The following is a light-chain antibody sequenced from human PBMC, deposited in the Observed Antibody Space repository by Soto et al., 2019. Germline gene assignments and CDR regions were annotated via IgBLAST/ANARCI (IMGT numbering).Light chain of an antibody. Sequence: TKSPASLSASLGERFTIYCPASQGTSTWLAWYQQKPGKAPKLLIYGASRLQSGGPSRFSGSRAGAEFTLTINSLHSEDFGVYYCQQYNNWPKTFGQGTKVDIK. CDR1: QGTSTW. CDR3: QQYNNWPKT. J-gene: IGKJ1*01. CDR2: GAS. V-gene: IGKV1D-16*01.